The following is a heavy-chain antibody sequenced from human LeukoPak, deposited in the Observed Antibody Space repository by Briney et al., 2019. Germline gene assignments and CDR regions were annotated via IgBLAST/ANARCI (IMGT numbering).Heavy chain of an antibody. Sequence: GSLRLSCAASGFTFTIYAMSWVRQAPGKGLEWVSAISGSGGSTYYADSVKGRFTISRDNSKNTLYLQMSSLRAEDTAVYYCAKATPVAGNKYYFDYWGQGTLVTVSS. J-gene: IGHJ4*02. D-gene: IGHD6-19*01. CDR1: GFTFTIYA. V-gene: IGHV3-23*01. CDR3: AKATPVAGNKYYFDY. CDR2: ISGSGGST.